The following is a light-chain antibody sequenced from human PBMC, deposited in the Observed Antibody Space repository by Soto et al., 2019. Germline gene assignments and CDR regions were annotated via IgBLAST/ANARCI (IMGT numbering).Light chain of an antibody. Sequence: QSALTQPASVSGSPGQSITISCTGNSSDVGGYNYVSWYQQHPGKAPKLMIYDVSNRPSGVSNRFSGSKSGNTASLTISGLQGEDEADYYCSSYTSGSFVVFGGGTKVTVL. J-gene: IGLJ2*01. CDR3: SSYTSGSFVV. CDR1: SSDVGGYNY. V-gene: IGLV2-14*01. CDR2: DVS.